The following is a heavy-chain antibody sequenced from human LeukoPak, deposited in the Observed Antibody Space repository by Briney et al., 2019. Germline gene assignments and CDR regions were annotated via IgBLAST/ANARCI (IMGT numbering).Heavy chain of an antibody. V-gene: IGHV1-69*05. CDR3: ARGPTHYDILTGYSAPNWFDP. CDR1: GGTFSSYA. D-gene: IGHD3-9*01. CDR2: IIPIFGTA. J-gene: IGHJ5*02. Sequence: ASVKASCKASGGTFSSYAISWVRQAPGQGLEWMGGIIPIFGTANYAQKFQGRVTITTDESTSTAYMELSSLRSEDTAVYYCARGPTHYDILTGYSAPNWFDPWGQGTLVTVSS.